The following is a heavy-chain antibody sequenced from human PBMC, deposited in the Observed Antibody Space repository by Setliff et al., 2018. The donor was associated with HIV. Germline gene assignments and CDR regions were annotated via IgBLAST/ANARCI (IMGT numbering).Heavy chain of an antibody. Sequence: ASVKVSCKASGGTFNDYPINWVRQAPGQGLEWMGGIIPIFAIPNYAQKFLGRVTITADKSTNTAYMELTSLRSEDTALYYCAGSILTGYYTFGADYWGQGTLVTVSS. J-gene: IGHJ4*02. CDR2: IIPIFAIP. V-gene: IGHV1-69*10. CDR1: GGTFNDYP. D-gene: IGHD3-9*01. CDR3: AGSILTGYYTFGADY.